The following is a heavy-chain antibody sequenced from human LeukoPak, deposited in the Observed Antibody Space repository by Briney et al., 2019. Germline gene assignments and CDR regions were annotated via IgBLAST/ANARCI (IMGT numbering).Heavy chain of an antibody. J-gene: IGHJ3*02. V-gene: IGHV1-69*13. CDR3: ARSSLVFRDAFDI. Sequence: ASVKVSCKASGGTFSSYAISWVRQAPGQGLEWMGGIIPIFGTANYAQKFQGRVTITADESTSTAYMELSSLGSEDTAVYYCARSSLVFRDAFDIWGQGTMVTVSS. CDR2: IIPIFGTA. CDR1: GGTFSSYA.